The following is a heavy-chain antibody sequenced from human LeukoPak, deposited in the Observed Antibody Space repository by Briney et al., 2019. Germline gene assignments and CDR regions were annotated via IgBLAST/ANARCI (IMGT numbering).Heavy chain of an antibody. CDR1: GDSVTSGI. CDR3: ARDSPLTTVTTFPYWYFDL. V-gene: IGHV6-1*01. CDR2: TYHWSKWFN. J-gene: IGHJ2*01. Sequence: SQTLSLTCAISGDSVTSGIWNWIRQSPSRGLEWLGRTYHWSKWFNDYAVSVESRMTINADTSRNQFSLQLNSVTPEDTAVYYCARDSPLTTVTTFPYWYFDLWGRGTLVTVSS. D-gene: IGHD4-17*01.